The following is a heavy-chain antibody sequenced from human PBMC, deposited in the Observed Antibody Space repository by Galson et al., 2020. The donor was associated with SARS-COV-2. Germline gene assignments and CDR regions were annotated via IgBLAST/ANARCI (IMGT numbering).Heavy chain of an antibody. J-gene: IGHJ4*02. CDR1: GFTFSSYE. D-gene: IGHD6-6*01. CDR2: ISSSGSTI. Sequence: GGSLRLSCAASGFTFSSYEMNWVRQAPGKGLEWVSYISSSGSTIYYADSVKGRFTISRDNVKNSLYLQMNSLRAEDTAVYYCARVSSSFDYWGQGTLVTVSS. V-gene: IGHV3-48*03. CDR3: ARVSSSFDY.